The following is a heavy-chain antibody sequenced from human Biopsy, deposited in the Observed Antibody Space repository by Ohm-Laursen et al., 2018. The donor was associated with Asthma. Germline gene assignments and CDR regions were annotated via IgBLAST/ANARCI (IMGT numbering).Heavy chain of an antibody. V-gene: IGHV1-24*01. J-gene: IGHJ4*02. Sequence: ATVKISCKVTGYALNKLSIHWVRQAPGKGLEWMGGFDPEEDERIYAQRFQGRVTMAEDTSTDTASMELTSLRSEDTAVYYCATGNGDYGDYPVYWGQGTMVTVSS. D-gene: IGHD4-17*01. CDR1: GYALNKLS. CDR3: ATGNGDYGDYPVY. CDR2: FDPEEDER.